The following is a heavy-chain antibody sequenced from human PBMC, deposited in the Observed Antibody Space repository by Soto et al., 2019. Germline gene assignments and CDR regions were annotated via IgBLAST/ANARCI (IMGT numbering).Heavy chain of an antibody. CDR1: RFTVSSYG. D-gene: IGHD1-1*01. CDR3: AKERNVRGLHLDY. CDR2: ITYDGSHK. Sequence: QVQLVESGGGVVQPGWSLRLSCAASRFTVSSYGLHWVRQAPGKGLEWVALITYDGSHKYYADSVKGRFTISRDNSKNTLYLHMNSLRAEDTAVYYCAKERNVRGLHLDYWGQGTLVTVSS. J-gene: IGHJ4*02. V-gene: IGHV3-30*18.